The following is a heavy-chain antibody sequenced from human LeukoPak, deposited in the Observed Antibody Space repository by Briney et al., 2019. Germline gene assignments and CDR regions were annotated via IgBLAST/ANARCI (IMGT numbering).Heavy chain of an antibody. CDR1: GFTVSSNY. Sequence: PGGSLRLSCAASGFTVSSNYMSWVRQAPGKGPEWVAVVSYDGSNKYYADSVKGRFTISRDNSKNTLYLQMNSLRAEDTAVYYCAKDRNAPSQWEQPPYYYYGMDVWGQGTTVTVSS. CDR2: VSYDGSNK. V-gene: IGHV3-30*18. CDR3: AKDRNAPSQWEQPPYYYYGMDV. D-gene: IGHD1-26*01. J-gene: IGHJ6*02.